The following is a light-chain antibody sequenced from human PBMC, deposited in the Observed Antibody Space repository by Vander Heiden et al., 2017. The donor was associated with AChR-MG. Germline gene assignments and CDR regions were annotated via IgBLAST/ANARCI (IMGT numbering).Light chain of an antibody. Sequence: AVRMTQSPSSLSASTGDRVTITCRASQGISSYLAWYQQKPGKAPKLLIYAASTLQSGVPSRFSGSGSGTDFTLTISCLQSEDFATYYCQQDDSNPWTFGQGTKVEIK. CDR3: QQDDSNPWT. V-gene: IGKV1-8*01. CDR1: QGISSY. J-gene: IGKJ1*01. CDR2: AAS.